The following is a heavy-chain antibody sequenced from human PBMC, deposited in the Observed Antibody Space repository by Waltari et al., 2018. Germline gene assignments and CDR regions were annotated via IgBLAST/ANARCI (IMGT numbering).Heavy chain of an antibody. J-gene: IGHJ6*02. Sequence: QVQLVESGGGVVQPGRSLRLSCAASEFTFSSYAMHWVRQAPGKGLECVAVISYNERNIYYVDSVKGRFSISRDNSKKMLYLQMNSLGAEDTAVYYCARDYCDRTNCHGMDVWGQGTTVTVSS. CDR2: ISYNERNI. CDR1: EFTFSSYA. D-gene: IGHD3-22*01. CDR3: ARDYCDRTNCHGMDV. V-gene: IGHV3-30*04.